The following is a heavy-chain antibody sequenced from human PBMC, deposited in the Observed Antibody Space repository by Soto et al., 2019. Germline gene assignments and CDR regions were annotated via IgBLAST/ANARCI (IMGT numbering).Heavy chain of an antibody. CDR3: ATPWKGSGSYYIYYYYYYMDV. CDR1: GFTFSSYA. Sequence: GGSLRLSCAASGFTFSSYAMSWVRQAPGKGLEWVSAISGSGGSTYYADSVKGRFTISRDNSKNTLYLQMNSLRAEDTDVYYCATPWKGSGSYYIYYYYYYMDVWGKGTTVTVSS. D-gene: IGHD3-10*01. V-gene: IGHV3-23*01. CDR2: ISGSGGST. J-gene: IGHJ6*03.